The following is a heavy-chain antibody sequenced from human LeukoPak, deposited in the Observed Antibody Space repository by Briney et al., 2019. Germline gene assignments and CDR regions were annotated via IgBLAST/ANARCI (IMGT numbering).Heavy chain of an antibody. CDR2: IYYSGST. J-gene: IGHJ4*02. V-gene: IGHV4-59*01. CDR1: GGSISSYY. D-gene: IGHD5-18*01. CDR3: ARGYTAIDFDY. Sequence: SETLSLTCTVSGGSISSYYWSWIRQPPGKGLEWIGYIYYSGSTNYNPSLKSRVTISVDTSKNQFSLKLSSVTAADTAVYYCARGYTAIDFDYWGQGTLVTVSS.